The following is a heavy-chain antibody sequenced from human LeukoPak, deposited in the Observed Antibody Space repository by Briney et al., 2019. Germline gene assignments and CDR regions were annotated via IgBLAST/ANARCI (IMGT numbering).Heavy chain of an antibody. V-gene: IGHV3-30*18. J-gene: IGHJ4*02. Sequence: GGSLRLSCAASGFTFSSYGMHWVRQAPGKGLEWVAVISYDGSNRYYADSVKGRFTISRDNSKNTLYLQMNSLRAEDTAVYYCAKAHGGNSAVSDYWGQGTLVTVSS. D-gene: IGHD4-23*01. CDR1: GFTFSSYG. CDR2: ISYDGSNR. CDR3: AKAHGGNSAVSDY.